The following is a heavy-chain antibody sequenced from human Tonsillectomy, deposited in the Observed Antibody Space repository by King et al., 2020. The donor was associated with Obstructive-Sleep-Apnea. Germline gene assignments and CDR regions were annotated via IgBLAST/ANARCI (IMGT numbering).Heavy chain of an antibody. CDR1: GFSLGTSGVG. D-gene: IGHD2-15*01. Sequence: TLQESGRTLVKPPQTLTLTCTFSGFSLGTSGVGVGWIRQPPGKALEWLALIYWDDDKRFSPSLKSRLTITKDTSKNQVVLTMTNMDPVDTATYYCAHRQAATYYFDYWGQGTLVTVSS. J-gene: IGHJ4*02. V-gene: IGHV2-5*02. CDR2: IYWDDDK. CDR3: AHRQAATYYFDY.